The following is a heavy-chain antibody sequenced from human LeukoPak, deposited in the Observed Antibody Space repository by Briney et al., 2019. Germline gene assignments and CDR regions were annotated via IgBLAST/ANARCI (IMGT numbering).Heavy chain of an antibody. CDR3: ARVALDQSSYYYYGMDV. CDR1: GGSISSGEYY. D-gene: IGHD1/OR15-1a*01. Sequence: PSETLSLTCTVSGGSISSGEYYWGWIRQPPGRGLEWIVYIYYSGSTYYNPSRKSRVTISVDTSKNQFSLKLSSVTAADTAVYYCARVALDQSSYYYYGMDVWGKGTTVTVSS. J-gene: IGHJ6*04. CDR2: IYYSGST. V-gene: IGHV4-30-4*01.